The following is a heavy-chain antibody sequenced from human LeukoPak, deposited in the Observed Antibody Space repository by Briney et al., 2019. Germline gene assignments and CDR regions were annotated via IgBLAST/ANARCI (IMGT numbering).Heavy chain of an antibody. V-gene: IGHV3-23*01. CDR3: AKDSARYYDILTGYHDY. CDR2: ISGSGGST. D-gene: IGHD3-9*01. CDR1: GFTFSSYA. J-gene: IGHJ4*02. Sequence: GGSLRLSCAASGFTFSSYAMSWVRQAPGKGPEWVPAISGSGGSTYYADSVKGRFTISRDNSKNTLYLQMNSLRAEDTAVYYCAKDSARYYDILTGYHDYWGQGTLVTVSS.